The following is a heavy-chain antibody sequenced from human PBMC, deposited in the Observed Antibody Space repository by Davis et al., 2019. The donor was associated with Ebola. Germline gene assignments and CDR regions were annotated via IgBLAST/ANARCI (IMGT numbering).Heavy chain of an antibody. CDR3: AKADPQQYFDY. Sequence: GESLKISCAASEFTLSNYAMSWVRQAPGKGLEWVAFIRSDGSVKYYADSLKGRFTISRDYSKNTLSLQMNSLRAEDTAVYYCAKADPQQYFDYWGQGTLVTVSS. J-gene: IGHJ4*02. CDR2: IRSDGSVK. CDR1: EFTLSNYA. V-gene: IGHV3-30*02.